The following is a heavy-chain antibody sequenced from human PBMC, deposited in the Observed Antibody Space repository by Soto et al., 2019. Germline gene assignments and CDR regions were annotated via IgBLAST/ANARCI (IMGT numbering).Heavy chain of an antibody. J-gene: IGHJ4*02. V-gene: IGHV3-23*01. CDR2: ISGSGGHS. CDR1: GFTFTDYA. Sequence: EVQLLESGGGFVQQGGSLRLSFAASGFTFTDYAMAWVRQAPGQGLEWVSSISGSGGHSSYVDSVRGRFTISRDNGNNMRSLDMSDLRAEDTALYYCAKDCRRLAVTGSAFDSWGQGALVTVSS. D-gene: IGHD6-19*01. CDR3: AKDCRRLAVTGSAFDS.